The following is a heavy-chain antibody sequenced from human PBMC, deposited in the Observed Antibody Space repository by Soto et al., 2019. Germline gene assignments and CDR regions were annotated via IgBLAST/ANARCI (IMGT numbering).Heavy chain of an antibody. CDR1: GGSISSSNW. J-gene: IGHJ3*02. Sequence: QVQLQESGPGLVKPSGTLSLTCAVSGGSISSSNWWSWVRQPPGKGLEWIGEIYHSGSTNYNPSLKSRVTISVDKSKNQVSLKLSSVTAADTAVYYCARGDWPKYYYDSSGYYRYAFDIWGQGTMVTVSS. D-gene: IGHD3-22*01. CDR3: ARGDWPKYYYDSSGYYRYAFDI. V-gene: IGHV4-4*02. CDR2: IYHSGST.